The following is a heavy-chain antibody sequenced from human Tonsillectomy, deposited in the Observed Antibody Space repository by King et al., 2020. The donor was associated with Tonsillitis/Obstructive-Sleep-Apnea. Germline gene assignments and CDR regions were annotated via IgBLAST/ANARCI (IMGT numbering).Heavy chain of an antibody. CDR3: ARGQGLRPRPYDSFDI. CDR2: INAYNGNT. Sequence: VQLVESGAEVKKPGASVKVSCKASDYTFTSFGLSWVRQAPGHGLEWMGWINAYNGNTNYPQGLQGRVTMTTDTSTNTAYMELRSLRSDDTAVYYCARGQGLRPRPYDSFDIWGQGTMVTVSS. CDR1: DYTFTSFG. D-gene: IGHD3-16*01. J-gene: IGHJ3*02. V-gene: IGHV1-18*01.